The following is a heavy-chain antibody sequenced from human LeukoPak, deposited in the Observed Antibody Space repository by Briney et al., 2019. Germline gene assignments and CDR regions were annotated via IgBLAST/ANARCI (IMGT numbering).Heavy chain of an antibody. CDR3: ARVGPRDYSSNWFAP. D-gene: IGHD4-11*01. CDR1: GYTFTSYD. Sequence: ASVKVSCKASGYTFTSYDINWVRQATGQGLEWMGWMNPNSGNTGYAQKFQGRVTITRNTSISTAYMELSSRRSEDTAVYYCARVGPRDYSSNWFAPWGQGTLVTVSS. CDR2: MNPNSGNT. V-gene: IGHV1-8*03. J-gene: IGHJ5*02.